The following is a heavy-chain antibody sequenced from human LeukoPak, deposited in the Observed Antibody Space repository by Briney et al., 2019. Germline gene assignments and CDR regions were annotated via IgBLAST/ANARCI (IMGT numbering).Heavy chain of an antibody. J-gene: IGHJ4*02. D-gene: IGHD3-10*01. CDR1: GFTFSSYG. CDR2: IWYDGSNK. Sequence: GGSLRLSCAASGFTFSSYGMHWVRQAPGKGLEWVSVIWYDGSNKYYADSVKGRFTISRDNPKNTLYLQMNSLRAEDTAVYYCAKDYYGPSGGIDYWGQGTLVTVSS. CDR3: AKDYYGPSGGIDY. V-gene: IGHV3-33*06.